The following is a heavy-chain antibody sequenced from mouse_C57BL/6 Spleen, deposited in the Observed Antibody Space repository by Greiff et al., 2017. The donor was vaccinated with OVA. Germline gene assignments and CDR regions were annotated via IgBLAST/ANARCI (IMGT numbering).Heavy chain of an antibody. Sequence: EVHLVESEGGLVQPGSSMKLSCTASGFTFSDYYMAWVRQVPEKGLEWVANINYDGSSTYYLDSLKSRFIISRDNAKNILYLQMSSLKSEDTATYYCARETPTTVVATDWYFDVWGTGTTVTVSS. CDR3: ARETPTTVVATDWYFDV. J-gene: IGHJ1*03. D-gene: IGHD1-1*01. V-gene: IGHV5-16*01. CDR2: INYDGSST. CDR1: GFTFSDYY.